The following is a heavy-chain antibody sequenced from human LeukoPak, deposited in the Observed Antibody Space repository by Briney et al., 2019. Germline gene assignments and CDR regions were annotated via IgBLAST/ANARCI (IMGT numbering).Heavy chain of an antibody. Sequence: GRSLRFSCAASGFTFDDYAMHWVRQAPGKGLEWVSGISWNSGSIGYADSVKGRFTISRDNAKNSLYLQMNSLRAEDTALYYCAKDIQVVLAASTFDIWGQGTMVTVSS. D-gene: IGHD2-2*01. CDR2: ISWNSGSI. V-gene: IGHV3-9*01. CDR1: GFTFDDYA. CDR3: AKDIQVVLAASTFDI. J-gene: IGHJ3*02.